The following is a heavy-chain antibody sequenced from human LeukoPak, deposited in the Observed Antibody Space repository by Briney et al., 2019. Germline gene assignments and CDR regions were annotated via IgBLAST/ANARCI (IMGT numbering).Heavy chain of an antibody. V-gene: IGHV3-33*01. CDR2: ILYDGSNK. CDR1: GFTFSSYG. CDR3: ARDGGARGGSFDY. J-gene: IGHJ4*02. Sequence: PGGSLRLSCAASGFTFSSYGMHWVRQAPGKGLEWVAGILYDGSNKYYADYVKGRFTISRDKSKNTLYLQMNSLRAEDTAVYYCARDGGARGGSFDYWGQGTLVTVSS. D-gene: IGHD2-21*01.